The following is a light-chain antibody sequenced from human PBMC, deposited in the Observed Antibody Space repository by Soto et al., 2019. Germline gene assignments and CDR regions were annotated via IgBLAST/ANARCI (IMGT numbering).Light chain of an antibody. J-gene: IGLJ1*01. CDR2: SNN. V-gene: IGLV1-44*01. CDR3: AAWDDSLNGYV. CDR1: SSNIGSNT. Sequence: QSVRTQPPSASGTPGQRVTISCSGSSSNIGSNTVNWYQQLPGTAPRLLIYSNNQRPSGVPGRFSGSKSGTSASLAISGLQSEDEADYYCAAWDDSLNGYVFGTGTKVTVL.